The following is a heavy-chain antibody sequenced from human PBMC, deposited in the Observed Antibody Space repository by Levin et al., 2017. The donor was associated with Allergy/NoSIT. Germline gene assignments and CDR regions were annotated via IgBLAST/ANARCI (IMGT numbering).Heavy chain of an antibody. CDR1: GFTFSSYA. CDR2: ISGSGGST. Sequence: GGSLRLSCAASGFTFSSYAMSWVRQAPGKGLEWVSAISGSGGSTYYADSVKGRFTISRDNSKNTLYLQMNSLRAEDTAVYYCAKLKVDDYYYGRDVWGQGTTVTVSS. D-gene: IGHD5-12*01. J-gene: IGHJ6*02. CDR3: AKLKVDDYYYGRDV. V-gene: IGHV3-23*01.